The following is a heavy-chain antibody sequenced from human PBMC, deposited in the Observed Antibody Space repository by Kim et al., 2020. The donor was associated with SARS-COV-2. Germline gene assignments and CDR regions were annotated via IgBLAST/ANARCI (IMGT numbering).Heavy chain of an antibody. J-gene: IGHJ5*02. V-gene: IGHV1-69*01. CDR3: ARDAHPVLLGPNWFDP. Sequence: KFQGRVTITADGATSTAYMELSSLRSEDTAVYYCARDAHPVLLGPNWFDPWGQGTLVTVSS. D-gene: IGHD3-10*01.